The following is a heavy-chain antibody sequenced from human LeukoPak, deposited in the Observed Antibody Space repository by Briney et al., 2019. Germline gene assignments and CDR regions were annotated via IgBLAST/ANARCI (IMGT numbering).Heavy chain of an antibody. J-gene: IGHJ6*03. CDR1: GGSISSYY. CDR2: IYTSGST. V-gene: IGHV4-4*07. D-gene: IGHD3-16*02. CDR3: ARGTYDYIWGSYRPYYYYYMDV. Sequence: PSETLSLTCTVSGGSISSYYWSWIRQPAGKGLEWIGRIYTSGSTNYNPSLKSRVTMSVDTSKNQFSLKLGSVTAADTAVYYCARGTYDYIWGSYRPYYYYYMDVWGKGTTVTVSS.